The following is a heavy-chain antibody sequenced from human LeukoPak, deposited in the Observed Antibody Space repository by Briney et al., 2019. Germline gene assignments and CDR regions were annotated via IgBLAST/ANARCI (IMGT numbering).Heavy chain of an antibody. CDR2: IYYSGST. CDR1: GCSISSYY. CDR3: ARRSGPTRITIFGVVNSYYFDY. D-gene: IGHD3-3*01. J-gene: IGHJ4*02. Sequence: SETLSLTCTVSGCSISSYYWSWIRQPPGKGLEWIGYIYYSGSTNYNPSLKSRVTISVDTSKNQFSLKLSSVTAADTAVYYCARRSGPTRITIFGVVNSYYFDYWGQGTLVTVSS. V-gene: IGHV4-59*08.